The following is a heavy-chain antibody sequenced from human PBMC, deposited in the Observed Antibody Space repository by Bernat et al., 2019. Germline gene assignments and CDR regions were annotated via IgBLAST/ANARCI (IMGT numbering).Heavy chain of an antibody. V-gene: IGHV3-7*04. Sequence: EVQLVESGGGLVQPGGSLRLSCAASGFTFSSYWMSWVRQAPGKGLEWVANIKQDGSEKYYMVSVKGRFTISRDNAKNSLYLQMNSLRAEDTAVYYCAREYCSGGSCYSSLDAFDIWGQGTMVTVSS. J-gene: IGHJ3*02. CDR2: IKQDGSEK. CDR3: AREYCSGGSCYSSLDAFDI. D-gene: IGHD2-15*01. CDR1: GFTFSSYW.